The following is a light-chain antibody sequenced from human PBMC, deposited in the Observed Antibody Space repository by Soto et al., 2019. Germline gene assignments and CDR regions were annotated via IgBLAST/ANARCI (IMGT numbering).Light chain of an antibody. J-gene: IGKJ1*01. CDR1: QRVSSN. Sequence: EIMMTQSPGTLSASPGERATLSCRASQRVSSNLACYQQKPGQAPRLLIYAVSTRATGIPARFSGSGSGTEFTLTISSLQSEDFAVYYCQQYNKWPLTFGQGTKVEIK. CDR3: QQYNKWPLT. V-gene: IGKV3-15*01. CDR2: AVS.